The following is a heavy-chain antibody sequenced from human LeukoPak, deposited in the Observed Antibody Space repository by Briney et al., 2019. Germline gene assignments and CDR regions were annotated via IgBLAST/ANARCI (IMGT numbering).Heavy chain of an antibody. CDR3: ARRAQRSSGSYYGY. J-gene: IGHJ4*02. D-gene: IGHD1-26*01. CDR2: ISYSGIT. V-gene: IGHV4-39*01. CDR1: GGSISSTSFF. Sequence: SETLSLTCTVSGGSISSTSFFWGWVRQPPGKGLEWIGSISYSGITYYNPSLESRVTISVDTSENQFALKLSSVTAADTAVYYCARRAQRSSGSYYGYWGQGTLVTVSS.